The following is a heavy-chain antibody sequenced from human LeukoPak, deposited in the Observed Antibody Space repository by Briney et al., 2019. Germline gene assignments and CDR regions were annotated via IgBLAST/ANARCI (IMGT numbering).Heavy chain of an antibody. V-gene: IGHV3-48*04. CDR3: ARDVMATITDYYYYMDV. CDR1: GFTFSSYS. Sequence: PGGSLRLSCAASGFTFSSYSMNWVRQAPGKGLEWVSYISSSSSTIYYADSVKGRFTISRDNAKNSLYLQMNGLRAEDTAVYYCARDVMATITDYYYYMDVWAKGTTVIVSS. D-gene: IGHD5-24*01. CDR2: ISSSSSTI. J-gene: IGHJ6*03.